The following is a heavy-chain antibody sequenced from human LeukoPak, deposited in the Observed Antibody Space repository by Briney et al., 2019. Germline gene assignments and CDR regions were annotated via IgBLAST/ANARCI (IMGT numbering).Heavy chain of an antibody. CDR3: ARSPRIYDSSGYYLVEYFDL. D-gene: IGHD3-22*01. CDR2: IYSGGAA. Sequence: GGSLRLSCAASGFTVSNNYMSWVRKAPGKGLEWVSVIYSGGAAYYADSVKDRFTISRENSKNTVYLQMNSLRAEDTAVYYCARSPRIYDSSGYYLVEYFDLWGRGTLVTVSS. J-gene: IGHJ2*01. V-gene: IGHV3-66*01. CDR1: GFTVSNNY.